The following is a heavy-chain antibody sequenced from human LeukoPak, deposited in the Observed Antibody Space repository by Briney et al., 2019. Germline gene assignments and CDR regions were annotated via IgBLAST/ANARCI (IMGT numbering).Heavy chain of an antibody. J-gene: IGHJ5*02. V-gene: IGHV3-21*01. CDR3: ARDTVGGPHNWFDP. D-gene: IGHD4-17*01. Sequence: GGSLRLSCAASGFTFSSYSMNWVRQAPGKGLEWVSSISSSSSYIYYADSVKGRFTISRDNAKNSLYLQMNSLRAEDTAVYYCARDTVGGPHNWFDPWGQGTLVTVSS. CDR1: GFTFSSYS. CDR2: ISSSSSYI.